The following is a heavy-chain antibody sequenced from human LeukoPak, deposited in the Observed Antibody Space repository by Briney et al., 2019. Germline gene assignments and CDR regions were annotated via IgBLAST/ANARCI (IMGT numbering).Heavy chain of an antibody. J-gene: IGHJ5*02. D-gene: IGHD4-17*01. CDR3: SRLYGDYGWFDP. Sequence: SETLSLTCAVSGDSISGTNWWSWVRPSPGKGLEWIGEMYHTGSSNYNPSLKSRVTISVDKSKNQFSLRLSSVTAADTAVYYCSRLYGDYGWFDPWGQGTLVTVSS. CDR2: MYHTGSS. V-gene: IGHV4-4*02. CDR1: GDSISGTNW.